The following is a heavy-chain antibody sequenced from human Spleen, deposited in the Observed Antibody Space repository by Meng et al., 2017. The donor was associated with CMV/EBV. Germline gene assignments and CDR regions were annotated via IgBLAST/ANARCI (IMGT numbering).Heavy chain of an antibody. Sequence: GEFLKISCKGSGYSFTSYWIGWVRQMPGKGLEWMGIIYPGDSDTRYSPSFQGQVTISADKSISTAYLQWSSLRSEDTAVYYCARVARYTWNPDTIYYYYYAMDVWGQGTTVTVSS. CDR3: ARVARYTWNPDTIYYYYYAMDV. V-gene: IGHV5-51*01. CDR1: GYSFTSYW. D-gene: IGHD1-1*01. J-gene: IGHJ6*02. CDR2: IYPGDSDT.